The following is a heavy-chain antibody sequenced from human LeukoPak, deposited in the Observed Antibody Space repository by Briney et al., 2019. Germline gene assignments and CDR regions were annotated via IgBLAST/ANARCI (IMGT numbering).Heavy chain of an antibody. CDR3: AKVYGFWSGFDY. Sequence: PGRSLRLSCAASGFTFSSYGMHWVRRAPGKGLEWVAAISYDGSNKYYADSVKGRFTISRDNSKNTLYLQMNSLRAEDTAVYYCAKVYGFWSGFDYWGQGTLVTVSS. CDR1: GFTFSSYG. CDR2: ISYDGSNK. D-gene: IGHD3-3*01. V-gene: IGHV3-30*18. J-gene: IGHJ4*02.